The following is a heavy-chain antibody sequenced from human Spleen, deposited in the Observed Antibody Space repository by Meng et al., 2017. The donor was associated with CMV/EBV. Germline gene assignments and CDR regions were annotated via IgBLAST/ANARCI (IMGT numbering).Heavy chain of an antibody. CDR1: GGSFRGYS. CDR2: VNHNRNT. Sequence: SLTCAVYGGSFRGYSWNWIRQPPGKGLEWIGEVNHNRNTNYNPSLKSRVIMSVDTSKNQFSLKLSSVTAADTAVYYCARGPMRGWFDPWGQGALVTVSS. CDR3: ARGPMRGWFDP. V-gene: IGHV4-34*01. J-gene: IGHJ5*02.